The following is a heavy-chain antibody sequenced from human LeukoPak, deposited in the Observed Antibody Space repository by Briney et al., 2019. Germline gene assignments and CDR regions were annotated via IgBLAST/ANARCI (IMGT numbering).Heavy chain of an antibody. CDR2: ISSSSRTV. CDR1: GFTLSKYC. V-gene: IGHV3-48*01. J-gene: IGHJ4*02. Sequence: GGSLRLSCAVTGFTLSKYCMNWVRQAPGKGLEWVSYISSSSRTVYYADSVKGRFTISRDNAQNSLYLQMNSLRAEDTAVYYCARDRDSSGWYYFDYWGQGTLVTVSS. CDR3: ARDRDSSGWYYFDY. D-gene: IGHD6-19*01.